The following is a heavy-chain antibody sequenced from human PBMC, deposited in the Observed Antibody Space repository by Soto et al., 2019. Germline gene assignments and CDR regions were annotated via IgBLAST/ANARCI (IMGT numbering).Heavy chain of an antibody. CDR2: ISSSGSTI. CDR3: ASGGGSYYDSSGYFDPLFDY. Sequence: PGGSLRLSCAASGFTFSDYYMSWIRQAPGKGLEWVSYISSSGSTIYYADSVKGRFTISRDNAKNSLYLQMNSLRAEDTAVYYCASGGGSYYDSSGYFDPLFDYWGQGTLVTVSS. V-gene: IGHV3-11*01. CDR1: GFTFSDYY. D-gene: IGHD3-22*01. J-gene: IGHJ4*02.